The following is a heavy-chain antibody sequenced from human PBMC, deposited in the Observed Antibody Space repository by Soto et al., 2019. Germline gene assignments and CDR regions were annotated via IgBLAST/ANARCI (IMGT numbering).Heavy chain of an antibody. D-gene: IGHD3-10*01. CDR2: IIPIFGTA. CDR1: GGTFRSYA. V-gene: IGHV1-69*01. J-gene: IGHJ6*02. Sequence: QVQLVQSGAEVKKPGYSVKVSCKASGGTFRSYAISWVRQAPRQGLEWMGGIIPIFGTANYAQKWQGRVPITADEATSTAYMELSSLRSEDTAVYYCARADEDTMVRGVIRAYYYGMDVWGQGTTVTVSS. CDR3: ARADEDTMVRGVIRAYYYGMDV.